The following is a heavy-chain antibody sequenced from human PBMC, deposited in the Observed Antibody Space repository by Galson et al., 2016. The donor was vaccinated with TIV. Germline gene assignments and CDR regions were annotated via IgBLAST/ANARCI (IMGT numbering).Heavy chain of an antibody. V-gene: IGHV4-39*07. Sequence: TLSLTCAVSDGSINSDIYYWAWIRQAPGEGLEWVGSVWHSGAMYQNPSLRSRLTMSVDTSKKEFSLRLNSVTAADTAIYYCARTPRGVVEPGPMLAFDIWGQGTMVSVSS. CDR1: DGSINSDIYY. D-gene: IGHD2-21*01. CDR2: VWHSGAM. CDR3: ARTPRGVVEPGPMLAFDI. J-gene: IGHJ3*02.